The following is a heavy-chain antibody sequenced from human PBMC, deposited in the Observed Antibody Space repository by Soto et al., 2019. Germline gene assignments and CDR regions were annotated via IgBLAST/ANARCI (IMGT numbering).Heavy chain of an antibody. D-gene: IGHD6-13*01. CDR1: GFTFDDYA. V-gene: IGHV3-9*01. CDR2: ISWNSGSI. Sequence: GGSLRLSCAASGFTFDDYAMHWVRQAPGKGLEWVSGISWNSGSIGYADSVKGRFTISRDNAKNSLYLQMNSLRAEDTALYYCAKAISGYSSSWPIDYWGQGTLVTVSS. CDR3: AKAISGYSSSWPIDY. J-gene: IGHJ4*02.